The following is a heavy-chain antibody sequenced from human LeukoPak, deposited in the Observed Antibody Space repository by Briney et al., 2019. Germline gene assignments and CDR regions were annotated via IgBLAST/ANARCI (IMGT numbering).Heavy chain of an antibody. CDR3: AKGGSGYGSGSDFDY. Sequence: GGSLRLSCAASGFTFSSYAMSWVRQARGMGLEWVSVISGSGASPFYADSVRGRFTISRDNSENTVYLQMNSLRVEDTAVYYCAKGGSGYGSGSDFDYWGQGTLVTVSS. CDR2: ISGSGASP. J-gene: IGHJ4*02. D-gene: IGHD3-10*01. CDR1: GFTFSSYA. V-gene: IGHV3-23*01.